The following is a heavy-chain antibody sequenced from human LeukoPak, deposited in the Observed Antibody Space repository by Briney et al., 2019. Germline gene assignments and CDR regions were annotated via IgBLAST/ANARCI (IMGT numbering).Heavy chain of an antibody. J-gene: IGHJ4*02. CDR3: ATDDDDSSGYDY. D-gene: IGHD3-22*01. CDR1: GYTFTSYG. V-gene: IGHV1-24*01. Sequence: GASVKVSCKASGYTFTSYGTSWVRQAPGKGLEWMGGFDPEDGETIYAQKFQGRVTMTEDTSTDTAYMELSSLRSEDTAVYYCATDDDDSSGYDYWGQGTLVTVSS. CDR2: FDPEDGET.